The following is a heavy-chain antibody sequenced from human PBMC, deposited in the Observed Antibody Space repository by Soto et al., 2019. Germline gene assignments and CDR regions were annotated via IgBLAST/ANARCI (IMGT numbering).Heavy chain of an antibody. CDR1: GFTFSSYG. CDR2: ISYDGSNK. J-gene: IGHJ3*02. V-gene: IGHV3-30*18. Sequence: GGSLRLSCAASGFTFSSYGMHWVRQAPGKGLEWVAVISYDGSNKYYAGSVKGRFTISRDNSKNTLYLQMNSLRAEDTAVYYCAKDKGDTTTDAFDIWGQGTMVTVSS. D-gene: IGHD2-21*02. CDR3: AKDKGDTTTDAFDI.